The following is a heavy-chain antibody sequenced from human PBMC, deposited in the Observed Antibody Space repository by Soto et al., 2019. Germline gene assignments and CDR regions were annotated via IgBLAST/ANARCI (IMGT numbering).Heavy chain of an antibody. CDR2: IHHNGAT. J-gene: IGHJ4*02. CDR3: ARTDGTTIFGYFDF. D-gene: IGHD3-10*02. CDR1: GASITSENYS. Sequence: TLSLTCAVSGASITSENYSYNWIRQPPGKGLEWIGHIHHNGATSYNPSLRSRVTMSADRSSNELSLKSTFVTAADTAVYYCARTDGTTIFGYFDFWGQGALVTVSS. V-gene: IGHV4-30-2*01.